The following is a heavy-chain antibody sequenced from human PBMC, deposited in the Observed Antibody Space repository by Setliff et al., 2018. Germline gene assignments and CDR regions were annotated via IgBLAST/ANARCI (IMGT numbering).Heavy chain of an antibody. V-gene: IGHV1-24*01. D-gene: IGHD3-22*01. CDR1: GSTLTELT. CDR3: ATGLPYYDSSGYYLFDY. CDR2: FNPEDDEI. Sequence: ASVKVSCKVSGSTLTELTMYWVRQAPGKGLEWMGSFNPEDDEIIYAQKFLGRVTMTEDTSTDTAYMELSSLRSEDTAVYYCATGLPYYDSSGYYLFDYWGQGTLVTVSS. J-gene: IGHJ4*02.